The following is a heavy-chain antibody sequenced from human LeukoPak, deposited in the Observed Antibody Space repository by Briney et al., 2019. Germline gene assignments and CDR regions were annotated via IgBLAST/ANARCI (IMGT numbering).Heavy chain of an antibody. Sequence: PGGSLRLSCAASGFTFSSYWMSWVRQAPGKGLEWVANIKQDGSEKYYVDSVKGRFTISRDNAKNSLYLQMNSLRAEDTAVYYCARITDQGWLQSWRMGRSFDIWGQGTMVTVSS. V-gene: IGHV3-7*01. CDR2: IKQDGSEK. D-gene: IGHD5-24*01. J-gene: IGHJ3*02. CDR3: ARITDQGWLQSWRMGRSFDI. CDR1: GFTFSSYW.